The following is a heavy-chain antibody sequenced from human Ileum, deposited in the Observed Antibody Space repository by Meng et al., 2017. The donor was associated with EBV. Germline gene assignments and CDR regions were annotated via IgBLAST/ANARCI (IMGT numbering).Heavy chain of an antibody. CDR1: GCSSSSYY. CDR3: ARGGWSLDY. J-gene: IGHJ4*02. CDR2: IYYRWTT. Sequence: QVQLQEAAPGLVNPSETLSLTCTVSGCSSSSYYWSWIRQPPGKGLEWIGYIYYRWTTNHNPSLKSRVTISVDTSKNQFSLNLSSVTAADTAVYYCARGGWSLDYWGQGTLVTVSS. D-gene: IGHD2-15*01. V-gene: IGHV4-59*08.